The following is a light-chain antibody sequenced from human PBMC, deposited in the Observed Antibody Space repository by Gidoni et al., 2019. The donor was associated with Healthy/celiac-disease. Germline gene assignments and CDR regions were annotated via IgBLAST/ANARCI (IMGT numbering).Light chain of an antibody. Sequence: EIVLTQSPGTLSLSPGERATLSCRASQSVSSSYVAWYQQTPGQAPRLLIYAASSRATGIPDRFSGSGSGTDFTLTSSRLEPEDFAVYYCQQYGSSPWAFGQGTKVEIK. CDR3: QQYGSSPWA. V-gene: IGKV3-20*01. CDR1: QSVSSSY. CDR2: AAS. J-gene: IGKJ1*01.